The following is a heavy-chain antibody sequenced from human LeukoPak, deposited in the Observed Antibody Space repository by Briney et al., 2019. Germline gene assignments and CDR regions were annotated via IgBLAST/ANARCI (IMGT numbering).Heavy chain of an antibody. CDR3: AREQNWFDP. CDR1: GGTFSSYA. V-gene: IGHV1-69*04. Sequence: ASVKVSCRASGGTFSSYAISWVRQAPGQGLEWMGRIIPILGIANYAQKFQGRVTITADKSTSTAYMELSSLRSEDTAVYYCAREQNWFDPWGQGTLVTVSS. CDR2: IIPILGIA. J-gene: IGHJ5*02.